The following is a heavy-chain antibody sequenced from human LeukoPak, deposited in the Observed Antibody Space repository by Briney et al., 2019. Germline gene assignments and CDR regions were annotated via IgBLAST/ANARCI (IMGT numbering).Heavy chain of an antibody. D-gene: IGHD5-24*01. V-gene: IGHV4-59*11. CDR1: ADSFSSHY. CDR3: ARGEMATISFGY. J-gene: IGHJ4*02. Sequence: PSETLSLTCAVSADSFSSHYWTWIRQPPGKGLEWIGYISYIGSTNYNPSLKSRVTISIDTSKNQFSLKLTSVTAADTAVYYCARGEMATISFGYWGQGTLVTVSS. CDR2: ISYIGST.